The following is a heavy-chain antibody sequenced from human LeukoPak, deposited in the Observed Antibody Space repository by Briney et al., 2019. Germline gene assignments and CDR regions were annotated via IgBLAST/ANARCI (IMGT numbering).Heavy chain of an antibody. V-gene: IGHV3-49*04. CDR2: VRSQAYGGTI. D-gene: IGHD2-2*01. CDR1: GFTFGHYA. CDR3: ARGGDFGVPAPLGIDAFDI. J-gene: IGHJ3*02. Sequence: GGSLRLSCTGSGFTFGHYALAWVRQAPGKGLEWLGFVRSQAYGGTIEYAASVKGRFSISRDNSKSIADLQINSLKTEDTAVYYCARGGDFGVPAPLGIDAFDIWGQGTMVTVSS.